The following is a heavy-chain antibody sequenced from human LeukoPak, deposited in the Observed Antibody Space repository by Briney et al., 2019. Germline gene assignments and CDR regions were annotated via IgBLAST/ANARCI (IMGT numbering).Heavy chain of an antibody. CDR1: GFTFSSYW. CDR3: ARGRYYYGMDV. CDR2: INHSGST. J-gene: IGHJ6*02. Sequence: KTGGSLRLSCADSGFTFSSYWMSWIRQPPGKGLEWIGEINHSGSTNYNPSLKSRVTISVDTSKNQFSLKLSSVTAADTAVYYCARGRYYYGMDVWGQGTTVTVSS. V-gene: IGHV4-34*01.